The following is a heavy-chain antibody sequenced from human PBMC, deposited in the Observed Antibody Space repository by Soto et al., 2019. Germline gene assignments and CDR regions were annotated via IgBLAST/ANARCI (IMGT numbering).Heavy chain of an antibody. CDR3: ARGFMTRGWFDP. CDR2: INHSGST. Sequence: QVQLQQWGAGLLKPSETLSLTCAVYGGSFSGYYWSWIRQPPGKGLEWIGEINHSGSTNYNPSLRSRVTISVDTSKNQCSLKLSSVTAADTAVFYCARGFMTRGWFDPWGQGTLVTVSS. D-gene: IGHD3-16*01. V-gene: IGHV4-34*01. CDR1: GGSFSGYY. J-gene: IGHJ5*02.